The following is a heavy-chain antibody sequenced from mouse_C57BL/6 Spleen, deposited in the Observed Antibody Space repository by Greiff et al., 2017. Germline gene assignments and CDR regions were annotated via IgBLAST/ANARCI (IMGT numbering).Heavy chain of an antibody. J-gene: IGHJ3*01. V-gene: IGHV14-3*01. CDR1: GFNIKNTY. CDR2: IDPANGNT. Sequence: EVQLVESVAELVRPGASVKLSCTASGFNIKNTYMHWVKQRPEQGLEWIGRIDPANGNTKYAPKFQGKATITADTSSNTAYLQLSSLTSEDTAIYYCAGYDYDGAWFAYWGQGTLVTVSA. D-gene: IGHD2-4*01. CDR3: AGYDYDGAWFAY.